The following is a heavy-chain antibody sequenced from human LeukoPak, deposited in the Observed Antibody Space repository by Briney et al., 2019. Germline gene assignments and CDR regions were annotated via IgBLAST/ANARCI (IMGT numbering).Heavy chain of an antibody. CDR1: GGSFSGYY. D-gene: IGHD3-10*01. Sequence: SETLSLTCAVHGGSFSGYYWSWIRQPPGKGLEWIGEINHSGSNNYNPSLKSRVTISLDTSRNQCSLKLNSVTAADTDVYYCAKSNGYGLVDIWGQGTMVTVSS. V-gene: IGHV4-34*01. CDR2: INHSGSN. CDR3: AKSNGYGLVDI. J-gene: IGHJ3*02.